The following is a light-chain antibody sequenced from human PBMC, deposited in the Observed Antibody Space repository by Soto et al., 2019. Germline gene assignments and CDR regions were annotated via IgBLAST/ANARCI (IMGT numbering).Light chain of an antibody. CDR3: AAWDDSLNGGV. J-gene: IGLJ3*02. Sequence: QSVLTQPPSASGTPGQRVTISCSGSSSNIGSNTVNWYHQLPGTAPKLLIYTNNQGPSGVPDRFSGSKSGTSASLAISGLQSEDEADYYCAAWDDSLNGGVFGGGTKVTVL. CDR2: TNN. CDR1: SSNIGSNT. V-gene: IGLV1-44*01.